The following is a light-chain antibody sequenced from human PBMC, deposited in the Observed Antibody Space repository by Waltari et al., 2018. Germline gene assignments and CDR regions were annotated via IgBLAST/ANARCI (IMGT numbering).Light chain of an antibody. J-gene: IGKJ4*01. CDR1: QDIGNW. Sequence: DIQMNQSPSSVSASVGDRINITCRASQDIGNWLAWYQQKPGTAPKLPIYAASRLKRGVPARFSGSGFGTDFTLTIVSRQPEDFATYFCQQANTFPPGVTFGGGTKVEI. CDR3: QQANTFPPGVT. V-gene: IGKV1D-12*01. CDR2: AAS.